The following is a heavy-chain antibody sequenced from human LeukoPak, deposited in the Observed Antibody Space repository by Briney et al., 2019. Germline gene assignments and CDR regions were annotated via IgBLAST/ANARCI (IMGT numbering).Heavy chain of an antibody. CDR3: AGGSSTSSYYFDS. CDR2: ISSSSYHI. V-gene: IGHV3-21*01. D-gene: IGHD2-2*01. CDR1: GFSISRYS. Sequence: PGGSLRLSCVTSGFSISRYSMNWVRQAPGKGLEWVSSISSSSYHIYYADSIKGRFTISRDNAKNSLYLQMDSLRAEDTAVYYCAGGSSTSSYYFDSWGQGTLVTVSS. J-gene: IGHJ4*02.